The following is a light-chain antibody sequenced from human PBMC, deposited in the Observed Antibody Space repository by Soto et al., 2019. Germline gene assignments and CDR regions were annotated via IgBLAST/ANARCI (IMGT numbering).Light chain of an antibody. V-gene: IGKV3-15*01. CDR1: ESLSQH. CDR2: GAS. J-gene: IGKJ5*01. Sequence: IVLTQSPDTLSLSAGDTSTVSCRASESLSQHSIAWYQQKPGQAPRPLIYGASPRATGIPARFSGSGSGTEFTLTISSLTSEDFAVHDCHQYEFRPTFGLGTSLEI. CDR3: HQYEFRPT.